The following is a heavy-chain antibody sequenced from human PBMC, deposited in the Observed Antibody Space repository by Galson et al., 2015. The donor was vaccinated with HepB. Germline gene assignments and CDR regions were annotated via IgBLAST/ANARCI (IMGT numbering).Heavy chain of an antibody. CDR2: ISYDGSNK. CDR3: AKDRGYGDYGGALDY. J-gene: IGHJ4*02. V-gene: IGHV3-30*18. D-gene: IGHD4-17*01. CDR1: GFTLSSYG. Sequence: SLRLSCAASGFTLSSYGMHWVRQAPGKGLEWVAVISYDGSNKYYADSVKGRFTISRDNSKNTLYLQMNSLRAEDTAVYYCAKDRGYGDYGGALDYWGQGTLVTVSS.